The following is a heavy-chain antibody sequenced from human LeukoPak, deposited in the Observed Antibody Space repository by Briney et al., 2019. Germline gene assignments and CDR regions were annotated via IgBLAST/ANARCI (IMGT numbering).Heavy chain of an antibody. J-gene: IGHJ4*02. CDR3: ARGIYLSLIVVVTASDY. D-gene: IGHD2-21*02. V-gene: IGHV3-30-3*01. CDR1: GFTFSNYP. Sequence: GGSLRLSCAASGFTFSNYPMHWVRQAPGKGLEWVAVISYDGSNKYYANSVKGRFTISRDNFENMMYLQMNSLRADDTAVYYCARGIYLSLIVVVTASDYWGQGTLVTVSS. CDR2: ISYDGSNK.